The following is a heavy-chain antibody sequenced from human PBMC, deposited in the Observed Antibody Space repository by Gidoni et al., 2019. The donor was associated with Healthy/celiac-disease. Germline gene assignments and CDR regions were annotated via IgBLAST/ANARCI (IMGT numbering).Heavy chain of an antibody. Sequence: QVQLVESGGGVVQPGRSLRLSCAASGFTFSSYGMHWVRQAPGKGLEWVAVIWYDGSNKYYADSVKGRFTISRDNSKNTLYLQMNSLRAEDTAVYYCARDGVAHGWRDAPQYYYYGMDVWGQGTTVTVSS. CDR1: GFTFSSYG. CDR3: ARDGVAHGWRDAPQYYYYGMDV. D-gene: IGHD2-15*01. V-gene: IGHV3-33*01. J-gene: IGHJ6*02. CDR2: IWYDGSNK.